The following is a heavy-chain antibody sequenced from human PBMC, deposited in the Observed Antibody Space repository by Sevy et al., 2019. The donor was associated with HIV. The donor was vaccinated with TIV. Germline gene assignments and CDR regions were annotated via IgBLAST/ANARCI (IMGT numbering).Heavy chain of an antibody. D-gene: IGHD4-17*01. V-gene: IGHV3-53*01. CDR1: GFTVSSNF. J-gene: IGHJ4*02. CDR2: IYIGGTT. Sequence: GGCLRLSCAASGFTVSSNFMSWVRQAPGKGLEWVSVIYIGGTTYYTDSVKGRFTISRDNSKNTVYLQMNSLRAEDTAVYYCARGKHVSDYYGSFDYWGQGTLVTVSS. CDR3: ARGKHVSDYYGSFDY.